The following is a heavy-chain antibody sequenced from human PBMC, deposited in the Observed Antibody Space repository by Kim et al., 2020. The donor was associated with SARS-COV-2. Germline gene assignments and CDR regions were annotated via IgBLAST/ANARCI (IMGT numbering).Heavy chain of an antibody. Sequence: GGSLRLSCAASGFTFGSYWMSWVRQAPGKGPVCVSLIKSDGTYTSYADSVKGRVTISIDNDNNAVYLQLNSLRPDDTAAYYCSRNSRHSMDVWGQGTTVT. D-gene: IGHD5-18*01. CDR1: GFTFGSYW. CDR2: IKSDGTYT. V-gene: IGHV3-74*01. CDR3: SRNSRHSMDV. J-gene: IGHJ6*02.